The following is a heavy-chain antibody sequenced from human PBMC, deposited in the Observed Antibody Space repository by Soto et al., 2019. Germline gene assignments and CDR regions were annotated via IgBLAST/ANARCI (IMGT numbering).Heavy chain of an antibody. D-gene: IGHD6-19*01. J-gene: IGHJ4*02. V-gene: IGHV1-24*01. Sequence: ASXKVSCKVSGYTLTELSMHWVRQAPGKGLEWMGGFDPEDGETIYAQKFQGRVTMTEDTPTDTAYMELSSLRSEDTAVYYCATPGRSGWYVFDYWGQGTLVTVSS. CDR2: FDPEDGET. CDR3: ATPGRSGWYVFDY. CDR1: GYTLTELS.